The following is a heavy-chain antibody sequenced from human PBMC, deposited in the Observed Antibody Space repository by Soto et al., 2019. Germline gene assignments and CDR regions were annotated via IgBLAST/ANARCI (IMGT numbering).Heavy chain of an antibody. J-gene: IGHJ4*02. V-gene: IGHV3-15*01. CDR3: TSWGYYGSGSYLDYFDY. D-gene: IGHD3-10*01. CDR1: GFTFSNAW. Sequence: GSLRLSCAASGFTFSNAWMSWVRQAPGKGLEWVGRIKSKTDGGTTDYAAPVKGRFTISRDDSKNTLYLQMNSLKTEDTAVYYCTSWGYYGSGSYLDYFDYWGQGTLVTVSS. CDR2: IKSKTDGGTT.